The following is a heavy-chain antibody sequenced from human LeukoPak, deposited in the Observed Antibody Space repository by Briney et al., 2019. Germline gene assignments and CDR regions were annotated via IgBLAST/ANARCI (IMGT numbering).Heavy chain of an antibody. V-gene: IGHV4-39*07. CDR1: GGSISSGDYY. Sequence: PSETLSLTCTVSGGSISSGDYYWSWIRQPPGKGLEWIGEINHRGSTNYNPSLKSRVTISVDTSKNQFSLKLSSVTAADTAVYYCARSRGHLIQMATIIIRSQNYFDYCGQGTLVTVSS. D-gene: IGHD5-24*01. CDR3: ARSRGHLIQMATIIIRSQNYFDY. J-gene: IGHJ4*02. CDR2: INHRGST.